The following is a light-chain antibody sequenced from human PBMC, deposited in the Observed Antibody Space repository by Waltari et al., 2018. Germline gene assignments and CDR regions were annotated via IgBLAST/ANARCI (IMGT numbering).Light chain of an antibody. Sequence: AIQLTQSPSSLSASVGDRVTSTCRASQGISRSLAWYQQKPGKAPKVLIYDASSLESGVPSRFRGSGSGTYFTLTISSLQPEDFATYYCRQFNSFPITFGLGTRLDIK. V-gene: IGKV1-13*02. CDR3: RQFNSFPIT. CDR2: DAS. J-gene: IGKJ5*01. CDR1: QGISRS.